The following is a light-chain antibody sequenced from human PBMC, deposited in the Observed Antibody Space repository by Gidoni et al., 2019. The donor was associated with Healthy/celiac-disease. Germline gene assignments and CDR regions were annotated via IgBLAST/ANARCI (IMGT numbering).Light chain of an antibody. CDR3: CSYAGSYTFVV. CDR2: DVS. J-gene: IGLJ2*01. CDR1: SSDVGGYNY. Sequence: QSALTQPRSVSGSPGQSVPISCTGTSSDVGGYNYVSWYHQPPGKAPKLLIYDVSKRPSGVPDRFSGSNTGNTASLTTSGLQAVDDADYYCCSYAGSYTFVVFGGGTKLTVL. V-gene: IGLV2-11*01.